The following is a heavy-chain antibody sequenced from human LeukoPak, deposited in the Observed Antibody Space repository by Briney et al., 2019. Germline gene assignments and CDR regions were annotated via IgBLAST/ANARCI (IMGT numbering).Heavy chain of an antibody. D-gene: IGHD3-10*01. CDR1: GGSFSGYY. J-gene: IGHJ6*02. Sequence: SETLSLTCAVYGGSFSGYYWSWIRQPPGKGLEWIGEINHSGSTNYNPSLKSRVTISVDTSKNQFSLKLSSVTAADTAVYYCARDEAPRVTMVRGAVLGYGMDVWGQGTTVTVSS. CDR3: ARDEAPRVTMVRGAVLGYGMDV. V-gene: IGHV4-34*09. CDR2: INHSGST.